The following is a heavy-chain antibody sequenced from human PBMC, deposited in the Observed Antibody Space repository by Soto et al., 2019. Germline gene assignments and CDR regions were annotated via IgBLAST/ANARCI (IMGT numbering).Heavy chain of an antibody. CDR1: GFNFNNYG. CDR3: VRDGDLSTGFGKYY. CDR2: IWFNGINK. D-gene: IGHD3-10*01. J-gene: IGHJ4*02. Sequence: QVQLVESGGGVVQPGRSLRLSCAASGFNFNNYGMHWVRQVPGKGLEWVAFIWFNGINKYYAESVKGPFAISRDNYANSLFLPMDSLRVDDTCGYYCVRDGDLSTGFGKYYWGQGTLVTVSS. V-gene: IGHV3-33*01.